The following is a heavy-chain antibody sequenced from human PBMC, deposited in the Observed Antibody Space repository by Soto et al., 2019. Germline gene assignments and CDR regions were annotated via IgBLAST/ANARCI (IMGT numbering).Heavy chain of an antibody. CDR1: GFTFSSYG. D-gene: IGHD3-22*01. J-gene: IGHJ4*02. CDR2: IYYDGSNK. Sequence: VGSLRLSCAASGFTFSSYGMHWVRQAPGKGLEWVAVIYYDGSNKYYADSVKGRFTISRDNSKSTVHLQMNSLRAEDTAVYYCARDLGVVDPFQYDSSGPGEYWGQGTLVTVSS. CDR3: ARDLGVVDPFQYDSSGPGEY. V-gene: IGHV3-33*01.